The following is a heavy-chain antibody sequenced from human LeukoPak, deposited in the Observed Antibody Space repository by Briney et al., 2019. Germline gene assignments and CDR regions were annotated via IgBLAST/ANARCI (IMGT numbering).Heavy chain of an antibody. Sequence: SETLSLTCAVYGGSFSGYYWSWIRQPPGKGLEWIGEINHSGSTNYNPSLKSRVTISVDTSKNQFSLKLSSVTAADTAVYYCARGPHYYDSSGRRAHFDYWGQGTLVTVSS. V-gene: IGHV4-34*01. J-gene: IGHJ4*02. CDR1: GGSFSGYY. CDR2: INHSGST. D-gene: IGHD3-22*01. CDR3: ARGPHYYDSSGRRAHFDY.